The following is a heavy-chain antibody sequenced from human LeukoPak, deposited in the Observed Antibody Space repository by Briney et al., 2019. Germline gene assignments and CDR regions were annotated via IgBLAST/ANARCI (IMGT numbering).Heavy chain of an antibody. D-gene: IGHD1-26*01. CDR1: SGSISSGGYY. V-gene: IGHV4-31*03. CDR3: ARGRPYSGGYHLDY. CDR2: IYYSGST. Sequence: SQTLSLTCTVSSGSISSGGYYWSWIRQHPGKGLEWIGYIYYSGSTYYNPSLKSRVTMSVDTSKNQFFLELNSVTAADTAVYYCARGRPYSGGYHLDYWGQGTLVTVSA. J-gene: IGHJ4*02.